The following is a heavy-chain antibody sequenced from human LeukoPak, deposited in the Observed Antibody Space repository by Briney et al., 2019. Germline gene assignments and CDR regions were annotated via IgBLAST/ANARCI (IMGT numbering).Heavy chain of an antibody. J-gene: IGHJ6*03. Sequence: GGSLRLSCAASGFTVSSNYMTWVRQAPGKGLEWVAVIYSGGSTYYADSVKGRFTISRDNSENTLYLHMNSLRAEDTAVYYCARATFWSGYQRDSWYMDVWGKGTTVTVSS. D-gene: IGHD3-3*01. CDR1: GFTVSSNY. V-gene: IGHV3-66*02. CDR3: ARATFWSGYQRDSWYMDV. CDR2: IYSGGST.